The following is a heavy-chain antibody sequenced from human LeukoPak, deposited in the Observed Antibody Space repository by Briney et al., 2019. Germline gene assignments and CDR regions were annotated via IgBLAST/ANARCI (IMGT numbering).Heavy chain of an antibody. D-gene: IGHD3-22*01. CDR3: TRDSGYYYDSSGYPDY. CDR2: IRRKACGGTT. CDR1: GFTIGDYA. J-gene: IGHJ4*02. Sequence: GGSLRLSCTASGFTIGDYAMSWVRQAPGKGLEWVGFIRRKACGGTTEYAASVKGRFTISRDDSNSIAYLQMNSLKTEDTAVYYCTRDSGYYYDSSGYPDYWGQGTLVTVSS. V-gene: IGHV3-49*04.